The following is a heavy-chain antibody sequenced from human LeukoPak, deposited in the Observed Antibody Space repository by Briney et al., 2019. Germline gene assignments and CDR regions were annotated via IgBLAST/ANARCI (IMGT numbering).Heavy chain of an antibody. J-gene: IGHJ4*02. CDR2: INTDASST. CDR1: GFTFGSYW. Sequence: PGGSLRLSCAASGFTFGSYWMHWVREAPGKGLVWVSRINTDASSTNYAVSVKGRFTISRDNAKNTLYLQMNSLRAEDTAVYYCARDLTYCSGGRCHPCPIDFWGQGTLVTVSS. CDR3: ARDLTYCSGGRCHPCPIDF. V-gene: IGHV3-74*01. D-gene: IGHD2-15*01.